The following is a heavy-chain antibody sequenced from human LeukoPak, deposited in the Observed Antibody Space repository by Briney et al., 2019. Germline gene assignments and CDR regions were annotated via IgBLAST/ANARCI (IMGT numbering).Heavy chain of an antibody. D-gene: IGHD6-19*01. CDR2: IYYSGST. V-gene: IGHV4-59*01. CDR1: GGSISTYY. CDR3: ARSERYSSGWYFYFDY. Sequence: PSETLSLTCTVSGGSISTYYWSWIRQPPGKGLEWIGYIYYSGSTNYNPSLKSRVTISIDTSKNQFSLNLSSVTAADTAVYYCARSERYSSGWYFYFDYWGQGTLVIVSS. J-gene: IGHJ4*02.